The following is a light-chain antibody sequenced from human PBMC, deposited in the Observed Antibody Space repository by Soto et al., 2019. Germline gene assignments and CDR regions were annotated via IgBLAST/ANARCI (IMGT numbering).Light chain of an antibody. CDR1: QSISSW. J-gene: IGKJ4*01. V-gene: IGKV1-5*03. CDR3: QQYNSYPAT. CDR2: KAS. Sequence: DIQVTQSPSTLSAYVGDRVTITCRASQSISSWLAWYQQKPGKAPKLLIYKASSLESGVPSRFSGSGSGTEFTLTISSLQPDDLATYYCQQYNSYPATFGGGTNV.